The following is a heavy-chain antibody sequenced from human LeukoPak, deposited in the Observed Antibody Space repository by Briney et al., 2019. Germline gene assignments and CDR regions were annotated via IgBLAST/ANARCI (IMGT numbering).Heavy chain of an antibody. Sequence: PSETLSLTCTVSGGSISSYYWSWIRQPPGKGLEWIGYIYYSGSTNYNPSLKSRVTISVDTSKNQFSLKLSSVTAADTAVYYCARGRTTALWGQGTVVTVSS. CDR2: IYYSGST. D-gene: IGHD4-17*01. CDR1: GGSISSYY. J-gene: IGHJ3*01. V-gene: IGHV4-59*01. CDR3: ARGRTTAL.